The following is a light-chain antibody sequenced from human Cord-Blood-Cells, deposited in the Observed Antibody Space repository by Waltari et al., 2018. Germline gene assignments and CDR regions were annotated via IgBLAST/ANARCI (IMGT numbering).Light chain of an antibody. V-gene: IGLV2-11*01. Sequence: QSALTQPRSVSGSPGQSVTISCTGTSSDVGGYNYVSWYQQHPGKAPKLMFYDVSKRPSGVPHRFSGSKSGNTASLTISGLQAGDEADYYCCSYAGSYTGVFGGGTKLTVL. CDR3: CSYAGSYTGV. CDR2: DVS. CDR1: SSDVGGYNY. J-gene: IGLJ3*02.